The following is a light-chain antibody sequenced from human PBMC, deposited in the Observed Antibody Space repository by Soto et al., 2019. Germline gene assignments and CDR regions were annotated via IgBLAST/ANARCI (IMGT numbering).Light chain of an antibody. Sequence: EIVLTQSPDTLSLSPGERATLSCRASQNVGTYLTWFQQKPGQAPRRLIYDASTRVSGVPARFSGSGSGTDFTLTISSLEPEDFAVYDCQQCPKWPMYTFGQGTKLEIK. CDR2: DAS. CDR3: QQCPKWPMYT. CDR1: QNVGTY. J-gene: IGKJ2*01. V-gene: IGKV3-11*01.